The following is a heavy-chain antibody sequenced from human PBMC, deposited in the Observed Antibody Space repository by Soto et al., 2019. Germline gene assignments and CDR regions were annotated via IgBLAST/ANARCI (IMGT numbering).Heavy chain of an antibody. CDR1: GGTFSSYA. D-gene: IGHD5-12*01. J-gene: IGHJ4*02. CDR3: ASRDGYNSPPITSGEGNFDY. V-gene: IGHV1-69*12. CDR2: IIPIFGTA. Sequence: QVQLVQSGAEVKKPGSSVKVSCKASGGTFSSYAISWVRQAPGQGLEWMGGIIPIFGTANYAQKFQGRVTITADESTSTAYMELSSLRSEDTAVYYCASRDGYNSPPITSGEGNFDYWGQGTLVTVSS.